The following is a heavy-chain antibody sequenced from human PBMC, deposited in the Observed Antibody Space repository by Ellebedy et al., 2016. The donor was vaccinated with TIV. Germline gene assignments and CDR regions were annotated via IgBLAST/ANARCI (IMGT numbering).Heavy chain of an antibody. CDR3: ARLRHYGGDSVWFFDL. D-gene: IGHD4-23*01. Sequence: MPSETLSLTCTVSGDSMSNYYWSRIRQPPGKPLEWIGYIYYSGSTNYNPSLKSRVTISLDTSKNLFSLRLTSVTAADTAVYYCARLRHYGGDSVWFFDLWGRGTLVTVSS. CDR1: GDSMSNYY. V-gene: IGHV4-59*08. CDR2: IYYSGST. J-gene: IGHJ2*01.